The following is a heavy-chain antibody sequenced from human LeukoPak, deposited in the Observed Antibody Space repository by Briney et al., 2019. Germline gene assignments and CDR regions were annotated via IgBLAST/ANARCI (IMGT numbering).Heavy chain of an antibody. CDR1: GFTFTTYW. V-gene: IGHV3-7*01. D-gene: IGHD1-26*01. Sequence: GGSLRLSCAASGFTFTTYWMSWVRQAPGKGLEWVANINQDGSEKYYVDSMKGRFTISRDNTKNSLYLQMNSLRAEDTAVYYCARDKIVGATTGPYFDLWGRGTLVTVSS. CDR3: ARDKIVGATTGPYFDL. CDR2: INQDGSEK. J-gene: IGHJ2*01.